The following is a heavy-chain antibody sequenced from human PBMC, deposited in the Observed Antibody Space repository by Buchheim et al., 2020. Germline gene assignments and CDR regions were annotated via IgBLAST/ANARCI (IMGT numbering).Heavy chain of an antibody. CDR3: ARAFSAKVLLWFGELDYFDY. V-gene: IGHV4-31*03. J-gene: IGHJ4*02. CDR2: IYYSWST. CDR1: GGSISSGGYY. Sequence: QVQLQESGPGLVKPSQTLSLTCTVSGGSISSGGYYWSWIRQHPGKGLEWIGYIYYSWSTYYNPSLKSRVTISVVASNNQFSLKMSSVTAADTAVYYCARAFSAKVLLWFGELDYFDYWGQGTL. D-gene: IGHD3-10*01.